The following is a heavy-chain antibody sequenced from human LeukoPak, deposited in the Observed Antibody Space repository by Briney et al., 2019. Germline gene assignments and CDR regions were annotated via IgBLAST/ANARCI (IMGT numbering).Heavy chain of an antibody. V-gene: IGHV4-39*02. CDR2: IYKSGST. J-gene: IGHJ5*02. Sequence: SETLSLTCTVSGDSISSSKYYWGWIRQSPGKGLEWIGSIYKSGSTFYNPSLKSRVIISVDTSRDQFSLKLNSVTAADTAVYYCVREVKGYGSSWYQNWFDPWGQGTLVTVSS. CDR1: GDSISSSKYY. D-gene: IGHD6-13*01. CDR3: VREVKGYGSSWYQNWFDP.